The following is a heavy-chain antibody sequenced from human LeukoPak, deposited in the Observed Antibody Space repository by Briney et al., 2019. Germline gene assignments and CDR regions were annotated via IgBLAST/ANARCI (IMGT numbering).Heavy chain of an antibody. CDR3: ARDWGMNPFDY. CDR2: IWYDGSNK. CDR1: GFTFSSHT. D-gene: IGHD3-16*01. V-gene: IGHV3-33*08. Sequence: GGSLRLSCAASGFTFSSHTMHWVRQAPGKGLEWVAVIWYDGSNKYYADSVKGRFTISRDNSKNTLYLQMNSLRAEDTAVYYCARDWGMNPFDYWGQGTLVTVSS. J-gene: IGHJ4*02.